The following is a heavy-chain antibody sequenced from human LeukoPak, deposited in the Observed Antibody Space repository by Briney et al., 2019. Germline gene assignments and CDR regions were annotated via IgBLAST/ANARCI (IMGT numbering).Heavy chain of an antibody. CDR1: GFTFSSYA. CDR3: ANSPLPTMIVVLFYFDY. Sequence: GGSLRLSCAASGFTFSSYAMSWVRQAPGKGLEGVSAISGSGGRTYYADSVKGRFTISRDNSKNTLYLQMNSLRAEDTAVYYCANSPLPTMIVVLFYFDYWGQGTLVTVSS. J-gene: IGHJ4*02. D-gene: IGHD3-22*01. CDR2: ISGSGGRT. V-gene: IGHV3-23*01.